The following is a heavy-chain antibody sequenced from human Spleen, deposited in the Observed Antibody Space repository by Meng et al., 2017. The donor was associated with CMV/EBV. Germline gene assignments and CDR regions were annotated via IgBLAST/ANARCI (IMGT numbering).Heavy chain of an antibody. J-gene: IGHJ4*02. CDR3: LRIGRSRPFDY. CDR2: VYWNDDK. Sequence: SGPTLVKPTHTLTLTCTFSGFSLSTSGVGVGWIRQPPGKALECLARVYWNDDKRYRPSLKTRLTITKDTSKNQVVLSMTNMDPVDTATYFCLRIGRSRPFDYWGQGTLVTVSS. CDR1: GFSLSTSGVG. V-gene: IGHV2-5*01.